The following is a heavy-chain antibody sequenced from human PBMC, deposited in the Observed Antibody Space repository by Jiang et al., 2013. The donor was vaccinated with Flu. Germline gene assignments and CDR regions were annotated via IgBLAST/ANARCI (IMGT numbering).Heavy chain of an antibody. V-gene: IGHV4-59*01. CDR1: GGSIDSDY. J-gene: IGHJ6*03. CDR2: IYHLGSA. Sequence: GPGLVKPSETLSLTCIVSGGSIDSDYWSWIRRPPGKGLEWIGHIYHLGSADYNPSLESRVTVSVDKSRNQFSLKVTSVTAADTAIYYCARDQGTGYYMDVWGKGTTVTVSS. CDR3: ARDQGTGYYMDV. D-gene: IGHD2-15*01.